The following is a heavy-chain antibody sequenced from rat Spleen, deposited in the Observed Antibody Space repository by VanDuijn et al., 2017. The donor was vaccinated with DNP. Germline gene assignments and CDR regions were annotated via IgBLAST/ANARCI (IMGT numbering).Heavy chain of an antibody. CDR1: GYSITSSYR. CDR2: INSAGST. D-gene: IGHD1-3*01. J-gene: IGHJ2*01. Sequence: EVQLQESGPGLVKPSQSLSLTCSVTGYSITSSYRWNWIRKFPGNKLEWMGYINSAGSTNYNPSLKSRISITRDTSKNQFFLQVNSVTTEDTATYYCARSGNYGSYGFDYWGQGVMVTVSS. V-gene: IGHV3-3*01. CDR3: ARSGNYGSYGFDY.